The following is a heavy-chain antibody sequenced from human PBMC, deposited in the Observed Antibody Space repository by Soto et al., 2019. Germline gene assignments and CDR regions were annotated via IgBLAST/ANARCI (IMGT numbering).Heavy chain of an antibody. J-gene: IGHJ4*02. D-gene: IGHD2-8*01. CDR3: AREYLSYFDY. V-gene: IGHV4-59*01. CDR2: IYYSGST. CDR1: GGSISSYY. Sequence: SETLSLTCTVSGGSISSYYWSWIRQPPGKGLEWIGYIYYSGSTNYNPSLKSRVTISVDTSKNQFSLKLSSVTAADTAVYYCAREYLSYFDYWGQGTLVTVSS.